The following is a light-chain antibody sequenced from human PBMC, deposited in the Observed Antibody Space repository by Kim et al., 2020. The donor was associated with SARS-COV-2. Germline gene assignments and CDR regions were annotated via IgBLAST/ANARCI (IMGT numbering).Light chain of an antibody. CDR1: QSLLHSNGDTY. CDR3: MQATQWPYT. Sequence: QPASISCSSSQSLLHSNGDTYLNWFHQRPGQSPRRLIYRVSDRDSGVPDRISGSGSGTDFTLRISRVEAEDVGVYYCMQATQWPYTFGQGTKLEI. V-gene: IGKV2-30*02. J-gene: IGKJ2*01. CDR2: RVS.